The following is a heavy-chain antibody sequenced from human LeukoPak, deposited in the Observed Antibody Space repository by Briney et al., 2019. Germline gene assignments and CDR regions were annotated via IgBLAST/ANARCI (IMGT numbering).Heavy chain of an antibody. Sequence: GRSLRLSCAASGFTFDDYAMHWVRQAPGKGLEWVSGISWNSVIIGYADSVKGRFTISRDNAKNSLYLQMNSLRAEDTALYYCAKGGKNYFYYFGYWGQGTLVTVSS. D-gene: IGHD3-16*01. CDR3: AKGGKNYFYYFGY. CDR1: GFTFDDYA. V-gene: IGHV3-9*01. J-gene: IGHJ4*02. CDR2: ISWNSVII.